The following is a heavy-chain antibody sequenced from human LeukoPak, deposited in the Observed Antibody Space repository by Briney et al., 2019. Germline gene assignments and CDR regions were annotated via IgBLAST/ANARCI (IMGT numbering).Heavy chain of an antibody. CDR2: IYYSGST. V-gene: IGHV4-39*01. CDR1: GGSISSCSYY. CDR3: ARRGVCRSSTSCYPFDY. D-gene: IGHD2-2*01. J-gene: IGHJ4*02. Sequence: SETLSLTCTVSGGSISSCSYYWGWIPQPPGKGLEWVGRIYYSGSTYYNPSLKSRVTIPVDTSKNQFSLKLSSVTAADTAVYYCARRGVCRSSTSCYPFDYWGQGTLVTVSS.